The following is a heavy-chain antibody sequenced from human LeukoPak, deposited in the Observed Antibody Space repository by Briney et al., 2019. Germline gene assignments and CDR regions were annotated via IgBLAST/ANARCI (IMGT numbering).Heavy chain of an antibody. CDR2: INPNSGGT. V-gene: IGHV1-2*06. CDR3: ARADKWDIVVVPAAIWFDP. Sequence: ASVKVSCKASGYTFTGYYMHWVRQAPGQGLEWMGRINPNSGGTNYAQKFQGRVTMTRDTSISTAYMELSRLRSDDTAVYYRARADKWDIVVVPAAIWFDPWGQGTLVTVPS. D-gene: IGHD2-2*01. CDR1: GYTFTGYY. J-gene: IGHJ5*02.